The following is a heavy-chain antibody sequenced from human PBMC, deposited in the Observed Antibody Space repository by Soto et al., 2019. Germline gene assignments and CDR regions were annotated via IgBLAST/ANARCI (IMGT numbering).Heavy chain of an antibody. Sequence: QVQLVQSGAEVKKPGSSVKVSCKASGGTFSSYTIRWVRQAPGQGLEWMGRIIPILGIANYAQKFQGRVTITADKSTSTAYMVLSSLRSEDTAVYYCARRVGASRGGGYYFDYWGQGTLVTVSS. J-gene: IGHJ4*02. V-gene: IGHV1-69*02. D-gene: IGHD1-26*01. CDR1: GGTFSSYT. CDR3: ARRVGASRGGGYYFDY. CDR2: IIPILGIA.